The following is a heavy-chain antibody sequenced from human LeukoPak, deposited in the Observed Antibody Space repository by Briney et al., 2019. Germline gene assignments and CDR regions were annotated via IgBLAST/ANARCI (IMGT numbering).Heavy chain of an antibody. D-gene: IGHD3-10*01. Sequence: GGSLTLSCAASGFTFSTFPMSWIRQAPGKGLEWVASISDGGFTTHHGDSVKGRFTISRDNSKNILHLQMNSLRAEDTAVYYCARAPTYGPGSSFDYWGQGTLVTVSS. CDR3: ARAPTYGPGSSFDY. V-gene: IGHV3-23*01. CDR1: GFTFSTFP. CDR2: ISDGGFTT. J-gene: IGHJ4*02.